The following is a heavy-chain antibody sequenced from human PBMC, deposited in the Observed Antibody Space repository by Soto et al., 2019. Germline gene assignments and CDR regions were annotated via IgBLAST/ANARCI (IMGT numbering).Heavy chain of an antibody. D-gene: IGHD2-2*01. Sequence: QVQLVQSGAEVKKPGSSVKVSCKASGGTFSSYTISWVRQAPGQGREWMGRIIPILGIANYAQKFQGRVTITADKSTSTAYLELSSLRSEDTAVYYCARESDSVVVPAASYGTDVWGQGTTVTGSS. J-gene: IGHJ6*02. V-gene: IGHV1-69*08. CDR3: ARESDSVVVPAASYGTDV. CDR2: IIPILGIA. CDR1: GGTFSSYT.